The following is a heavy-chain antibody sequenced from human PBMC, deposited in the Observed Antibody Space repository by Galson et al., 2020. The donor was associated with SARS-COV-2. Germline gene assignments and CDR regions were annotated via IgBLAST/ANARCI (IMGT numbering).Heavy chain of an antibody. J-gene: IGHJ4*02. D-gene: IGHD3-9*01. V-gene: IGHV3-23*01. CDR3: AKDGGSIYDILTGYYAD. CDR2: ISGSGGST. Sequence: GGSLRLSCAASGFTFSSYAMSWVRQAPGKGLEWVSAISGSGGSTYYADSVKGRFTISRDNSKNTLYLQMNSLRAEDTAVYYCAKDGGSIYDILTGYYADWGQGTLVTVSS. CDR1: GFTFSSYA.